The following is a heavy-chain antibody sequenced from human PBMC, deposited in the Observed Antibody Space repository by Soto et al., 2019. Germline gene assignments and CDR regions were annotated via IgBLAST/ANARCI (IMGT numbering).Heavy chain of an antibody. CDR3: CRSFLSGPDH. J-gene: IGHJ5*02. V-gene: IGHV3-49*04. CDR1: GFTFRDYA. D-gene: IGHD3-3*01. Sequence: PGWSLRLSCTVSGFTFRDYAVNWARQAPGKGLEWVGFIISKAYGEIPEYAASVKGRFTIFRDDSKAIAYLQMNSLKTEHTAVYYCCRSFLSGPDHWGQGTLGTVSS. CDR2: IISKAYGEIP.